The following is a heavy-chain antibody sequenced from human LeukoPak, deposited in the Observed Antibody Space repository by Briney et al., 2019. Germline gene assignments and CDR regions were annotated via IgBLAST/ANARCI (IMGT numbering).Heavy chain of an antibody. V-gene: IGHV4-39*01. D-gene: IGHD1-26*01. J-gene: IGHJ4*02. CDR1: GGSISSGTYY. Sequence: SETLSLTCTASGGSISSGTYYWGWIRQPPGKGLEWIGSIYYSGSTSYNPSLKSRVTISVDTSKNQFSLKLDSVTAADTAVYYCARNASDSGTSYFDYWGQGTLVTVSS. CDR3: ARNASDSGTSYFDY. CDR2: IYYSGST.